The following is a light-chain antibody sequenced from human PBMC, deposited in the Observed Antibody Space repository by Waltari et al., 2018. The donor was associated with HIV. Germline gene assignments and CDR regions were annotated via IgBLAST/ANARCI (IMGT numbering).Light chain of an antibody. J-gene: IGLJ2*01. CDR2: EVV. Sequence: QSALTQPAPVSGSPGQSITISSTGTDTAHYAVPWYPHRPAEAPKVIIFEVVNRPSGVSNRFSGSRSGNTASLTISGLLAEDEADYFCTSYISSAIPVFGGGTKVTVL. CDR1: DTAHYA. CDR3: TSYISSAIPV. V-gene: IGLV2-14*01.